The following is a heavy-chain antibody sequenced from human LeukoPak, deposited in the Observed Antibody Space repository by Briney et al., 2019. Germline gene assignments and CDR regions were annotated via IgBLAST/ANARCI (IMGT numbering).Heavy chain of an antibody. Sequence: KPSETLSLTCAVYGGSFSGYYWSWIRQPPGKGLEWIGEIYHSGGTYYNPSLKSRVTMSVDTSKNQFSLKLSSVTAADTAVYYCARLSLPQYYYDSSGCYGNFQHWGQGTLVTVSS. CDR2: IYHSGGT. V-gene: IGHV4-34*01. CDR3: ARLSLPQYYYDSSGCYGNFQH. J-gene: IGHJ1*01. CDR1: GGSFSGYY. D-gene: IGHD3-22*01.